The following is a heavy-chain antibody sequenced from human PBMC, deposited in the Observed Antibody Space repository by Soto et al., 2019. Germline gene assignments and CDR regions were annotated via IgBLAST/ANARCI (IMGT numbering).Heavy chain of an antibody. CDR2: IRYDGSNI. D-gene: IGHD1-26*01. CDR3: ARDGVGVTTFFGYFDY. CDR1: GLIFSGYG. V-gene: IGHV3-33*01. J-gene: IGHJ4*02. Sequence: PGGSLRLSCAASGLIFSGYGMHWVRQAPGKGLQWVAVIRYDGSNIYYADSVKGRFTISRDNSKNTLYLQMNSLRAEDTAVYYCARDGVGVTTFFGYFDYWGQGALVTVSS.